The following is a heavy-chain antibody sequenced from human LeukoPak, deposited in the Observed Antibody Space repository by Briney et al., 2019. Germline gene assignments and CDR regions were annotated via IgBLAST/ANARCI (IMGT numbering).Heavy chain of an antibody. CDR3: AKGRVGANGYYYYGMDV. CDR1: GFTFSSFS. Sequence: GGSLRLSCAATGFTFSSFSMHWVRQAPGKGLEWVAVISYDGSNKYYADSVKGRFTISRDNSKNTLYLQMNSLRTEDTAVYYCAKGRVGANGYYYYGMDVWGQGSTVTVSS. J-gene: IGHJ6*02. V-gene: IGHV3-30*18. CDR2: ISYDGSNK. D-gene: IGHD1-26*01.